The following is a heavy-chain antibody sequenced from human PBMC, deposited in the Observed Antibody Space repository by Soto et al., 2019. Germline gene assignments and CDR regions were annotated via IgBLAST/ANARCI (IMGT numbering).Heavy chain of an antibody. CDR2: ISGSGGST. CDR1: GFPFSSYA. CDR3: AKGRLRFLPYGMDG. Sequence: GGSLRLSCASSGFPFSSYAMSWVRQAPGKELDWVSAISGSGGSTYYADSVKGRFTISRDNSKNTLYLQMNSLRAEDTAVYYCAKGRLRFLPYGMDGWGQGTTVTVSS. D-gene: IGHD3-3*01. V-gene: IGHV3-23*01. J-gene: IGHJ6*02.